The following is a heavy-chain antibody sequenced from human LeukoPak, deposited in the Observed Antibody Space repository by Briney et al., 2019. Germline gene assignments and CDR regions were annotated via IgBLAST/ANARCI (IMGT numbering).Heavy chain of an antibody. V-gene: IGHV3-7*01. CDR1: GFTFSSYW. CDR3: ARDGGHSTDFDY. D-gene: IGHD2/OR15-2a*01. J-gene: IGHJ4*02. CDR2: IKQDGSER. Sequence: GGSLRLSCAISGFTFSSYWMSWVRQAPGKGLEWVANIKQDGSERYYVDSVKGRFTISRDNAKNSLYLQMNSLRAEDTAVYYCARDGGHSTDFDYWGQGILVTVSS.